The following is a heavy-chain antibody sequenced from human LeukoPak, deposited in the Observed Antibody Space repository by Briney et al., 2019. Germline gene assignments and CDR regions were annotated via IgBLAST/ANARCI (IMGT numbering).Heavy chain of an antibody. Sequence: PSEILSLTCTVSGGSISSSSYYWGWIRQPPGKGLEWIGSIYYSGSTYYNPSLKSRVTISVDTSKNQFSLKLSSVTAADTAVYYCARRLRDAFDIWGQGTMVTVSS. V-gene: IGHV4-39*01. CDR1: GGSISSSSYY. CDR2: IYYSGST. CDR3: ARRLRDAFDI. J-gene: IGHJ3*02. D-gene: IGHD3-10*01.